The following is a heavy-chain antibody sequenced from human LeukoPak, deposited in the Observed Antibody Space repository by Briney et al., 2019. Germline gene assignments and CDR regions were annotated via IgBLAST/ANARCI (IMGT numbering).Heavy chain of an antibody. CDR1: GFSFSSYG. V-gene: IGHV3-64*01. CDR2: ISSNGDST. J-gene: IGHJ4*02. CDR3: ARSIAVAGPYYFDY. Sequence: PGWPLRLSCAAPGFSFSSYGMHWVRQAPGKGLAYVSVISSNGDSTYYANSVKGRFTISRDNSKNMVFLQMGSLRAEDMAVYYCARSIAVAGPYYFDYWGQGTLVTVSS. D-gene: IGHD6-19*01.